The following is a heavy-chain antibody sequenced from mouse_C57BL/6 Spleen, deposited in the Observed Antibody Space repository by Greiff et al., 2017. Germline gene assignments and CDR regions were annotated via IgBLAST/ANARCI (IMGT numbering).Heavy chain of an antibody. J-gene: IGHJ4*01. CDR1: GYTFTSYG. V-gene: IGHV1-81*01. CDR2: IYPRSGNT. Sequence: QVQLQQSGAELARPGASVKLSCKASGYTFTSYGISWVKQRTGQGLEWIGEIYPRSGNTYYNEKFKGKATLTADKSSSTAYMELRSLTSEDSAVYFCASRQLRLRDYYAMDYWGQGTSVTVSS. D-gene: IGHD3-2*02. CDR3: ASRQLRLRDYYAMDY.